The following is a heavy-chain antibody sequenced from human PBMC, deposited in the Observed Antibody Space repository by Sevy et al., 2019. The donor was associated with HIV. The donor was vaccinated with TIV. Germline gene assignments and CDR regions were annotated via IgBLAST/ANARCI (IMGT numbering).Heavy chain of an antibody. CDR2: MSYSGST. Sequence: SETLSLTCTVSGGSFSRHYWSWIRQPPGKGLEWIGYMSYSGSTNYNPSLKSRVTISLDTSKNQFSLKLSSVTAADTAVYYCARSESYATTLDLWGRGTLVTVSS. CDR1: GGSFSRHY. J-gene: IGHJ2*01. V-gene: IGHV4-59*11. D-gene: IGHD2-15*01. CDR3: ARSESYATTLDL.